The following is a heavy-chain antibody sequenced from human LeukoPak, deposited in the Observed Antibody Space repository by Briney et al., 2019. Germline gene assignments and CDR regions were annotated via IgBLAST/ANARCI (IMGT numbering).Heavy chain of an antibody. CDR3: ARLRDGVSGSSRYYFDY. CDR2: INHSGST. Sequence: SETLSLTCAVYGGSFSGYYWSWIRQPPGKGLEWIGEINHSGSTNYNPSLTSRVTISVDTSKNQFSLKLSSVTAADTAVYYCARLRDGVSGSSRYYFDYWGQGTLVTVSS. J-gene: IGHJ4*02. CDR1: GGSFSGYY. D-gene: IGHD3-10*01. V-gene: IGHV4-34*01.